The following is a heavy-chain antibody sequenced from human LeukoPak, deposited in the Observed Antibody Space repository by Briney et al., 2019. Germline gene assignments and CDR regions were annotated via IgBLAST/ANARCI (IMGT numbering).Heavy chain of an antibody. Sequence: GGSLRLSCAVSGFTFSSHAMSWVRQAPGKGLEWVSCISGSGGATWYADSVKGRFTISRDNSKNTLYLQMNDVRAEDTAKYYCAKDGHITYHYFHMDVWGKGTTVTVSS. V-gene: IGHV3-23*01. CDR2: ISGSGGAT. J-gene: IGHJ6*03. CDR1: GFTFSSHA. CDR3: AKDGHITYHYFHMDV. D-gene: IGHD2-21*01.